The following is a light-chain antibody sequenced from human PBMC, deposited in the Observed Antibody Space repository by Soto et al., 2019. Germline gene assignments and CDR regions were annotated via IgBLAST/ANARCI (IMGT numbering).Light chain of an antibody. V-gene: IGKV2-28*01. CDR2: LAS. Sequence: DIVMTQSPLSLSVTPGEAASISCRCSQSLLHRNGNNYLDWYLQKPGQSPQLLISLASNRASGVPDRVSGSGSGTDFILHISRVEAEDVGVYYCMQALQTSFTFGPGTKVDL. CDR3: MQALQTSFT. J-gene: IGKJ3*01. CDR1: QSLLHRNGNNY.